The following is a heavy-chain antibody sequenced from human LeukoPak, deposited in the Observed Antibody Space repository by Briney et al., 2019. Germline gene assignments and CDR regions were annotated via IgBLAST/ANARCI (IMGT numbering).Heavy chain of an antibody. CDR3: GREDTARPVDY. J-gene: IGHJ4*02. D-gene: IGHD5-18*01. V-gene: IGHV3-7*04. Sequence: GRFTVSRDNAENSLYLQMNSLRAEDTAVYYCGREDTARPVDYWGQGTLVTVSS.